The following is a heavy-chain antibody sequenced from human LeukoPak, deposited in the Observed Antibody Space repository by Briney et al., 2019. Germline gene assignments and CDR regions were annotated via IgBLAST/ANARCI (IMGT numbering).Heavy chain of an antibody. D-gene: IGHD4-11*01. CDR1: GFTFSSYW. CDR2: IKEDGSEK. V-gene: IGHV3-7*01. J-gene: IGHJ4*02. Sequence: GGSLRLSCAASGFTFSSYWMSWVRQAPGKGLEWVANIKEDGSEKYYVDSVRGRFTLSRDNAENSLYLQMNSLRAEDTAVYYCARDLPYSNIGADYWGQGTLVTVSS. CDR3: ARDLPYSNIGADY.